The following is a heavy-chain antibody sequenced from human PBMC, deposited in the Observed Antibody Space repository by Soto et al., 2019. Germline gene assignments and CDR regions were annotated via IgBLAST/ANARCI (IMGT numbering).Heavy chain of an antibody. CDR3: AKDEHSSGWYPVDY. Sequence: PGGSLRLSCAASGFTFSSYAMSWVRQAPGKGLEWVSAISGSGGSTYYADSVKGRFTISRDNSKNTLYLQMNSLRAEDTAVYYCAKDEHSSGWYPVDYWGQGTLVTVS. V-gene: IGHV3-23*01. CDR1: GFTFSSYA. J-gene: IGHJ4*02. D-gene: IGHD6-13*01. CDR2: ISGSGGST.